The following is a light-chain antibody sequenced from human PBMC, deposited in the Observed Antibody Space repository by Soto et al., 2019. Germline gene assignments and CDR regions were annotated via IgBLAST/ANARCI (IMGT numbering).Light chain of an antibody. CDR1: SSDVGGYNY. V-gene: IGLV2-8*01. Sequence: QSALTQPPSASGSPGQSVTISCTGTSSDVGGYNYVSWYQQHPGKAPKLMISDVSKRPSGVPDRFSGSKSGNTASLTVSGLQAEDDADYYCSSYAGSNNFDVFGTGNKVTVL. CDR3: SSYAGSNNFDV. J-gene: IGLJ1*01. CDR2: DVS.